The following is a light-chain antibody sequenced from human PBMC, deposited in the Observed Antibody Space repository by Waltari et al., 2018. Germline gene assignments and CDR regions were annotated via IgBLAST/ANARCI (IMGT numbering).Light chain of an antibody. V-gene: IGKV3-11*01. Sequence: EIVLTQSPATLSLSPGDRATLSCRASQSVGSYLAWYQQKPGQTPRLLIDDPSTRATGIPDRFSGSGSGTVFTLTISSLEPEDFAVYYCQQRSNWPLTFGGGTKVEV. CDR2: DPS. J-gene: IGKJ4*01. CDR1: QSVGSY. CDR3: QQRSNWPLT.